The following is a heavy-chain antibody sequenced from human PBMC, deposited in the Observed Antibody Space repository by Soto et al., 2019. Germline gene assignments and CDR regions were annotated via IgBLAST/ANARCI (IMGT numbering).Heavy chain of an antibody. Sequence: GGSLRLSCSASGFTFSDFTIHWVRQAPGKGLEYVSAISNNASDTYYADSVRGRFTISRDNSKNTLYLKMRNLTVEDAAAYYCVKEMGHCCDWSYYFDYWGQGNVVTVSS. D-gene: IGHD3-9*01. CDR3: VKEMGHCCDWSYYFDY. CDR1: GFTFSDFT. J-gene: IGHJ4*02. CDR2: ISNNASDT. V-gene: IGHV3-64D*06.